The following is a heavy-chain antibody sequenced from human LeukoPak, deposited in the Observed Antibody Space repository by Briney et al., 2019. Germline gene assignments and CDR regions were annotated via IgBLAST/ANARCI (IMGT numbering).Heavy chain of an antibody. CDR2: IYTSGST. CDR3: ARDGHSGSYLFYRDHDAFDI. J-gene: IGHJ3*02. CDR1: GGSISSGSYY. D-gene: IGHD1-26*01. Sequence: SETLSLTCTVSGGSISSGSYYWSWIRQPAGKGLEWIGRIYTSGSTNYNPSLKSRVTISVDTSKNQFTLKLRSVTAADTAVYYCARDGHSGSYLFYRDHDAFDIWGQGTMVTVSS. V-gene: IGHV4-61*02.